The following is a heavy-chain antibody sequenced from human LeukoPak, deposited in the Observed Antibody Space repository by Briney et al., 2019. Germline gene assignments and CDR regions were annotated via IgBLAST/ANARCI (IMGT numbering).Heavy chain of an antibody. V-gene: IGHV1-69*13. Sequence: SVKVSCKASGATFSSYAISWVRQAPGQGLEWMGGIIPIFGTANYAQKFQGRVTITADESTSTAYMELSSLRSEDTAVYYCAWGTGYCSSTSCSSYYFDYWGQGTLVTVSS. J-gene: IGHJ4*02. CDR2: IIPIFGTA. CDR1: GATFSSYA. D-gene: IGHD2-2*01. CDR3: AWGTGYCSSTSCSSYYFDY.